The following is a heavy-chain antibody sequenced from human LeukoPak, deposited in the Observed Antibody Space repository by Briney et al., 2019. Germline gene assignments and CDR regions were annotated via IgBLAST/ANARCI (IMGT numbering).Heavy chain of an antibody. CDR3: ARDWGSSWPSENWFDP. Sequence: GGSLRLSCAASGFTFSSYWMSWVRQAPGKGLEWVANIKQDGSEKYYVDSVKGRFTISRDNAKNSLYLQMNSLRAEDTAVYYCARDWGSSWPSENWFDPWGQGTLVAVSS. CDR1: GFTFSSYW. CDR2: IKQDGSEK. V-gene: IGHV3-7*01. D-gene: IGHD6-13*01. J-gene: IGHJ5*02.